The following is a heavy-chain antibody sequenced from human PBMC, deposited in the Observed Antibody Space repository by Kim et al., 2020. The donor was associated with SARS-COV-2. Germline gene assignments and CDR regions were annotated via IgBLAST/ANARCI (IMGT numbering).Heavy chain of an antibody. V-gene: IGHV1-69*13. Sequence: SVKVSCKASGGSFSRYTISWVRQAPGQGPEWMGGIIPSLHAPNYAQKFQGRVTISADESTNTAYMELSTLRSDDTAVYYCTTLRASLPFWGQGTRDSVS. CDR1: GGSFSRYT. CDR3: TTLRASLPF. J-gene: IGHJ4*02. D-gene: IGHD3-10*01. CDR2: IIPSLHAP.